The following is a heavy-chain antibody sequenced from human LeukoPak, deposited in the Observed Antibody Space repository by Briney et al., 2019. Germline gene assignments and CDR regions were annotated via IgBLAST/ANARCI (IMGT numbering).Heavy chain of an antibody. Sequence: GGSLRLSCAASGFTFSSYAMSWVRQAPGKGLEWVSAISGSGGSTYYAGSVKGRFTISRDNSKNTLYLQMNSLRAEDTAVYYCAKSPVGATGAFDIWGQGTMVTVSS. D-gene: IGHD1-26*01. V-gene: IGHV3-23*01. CDR2: ISGSGGST. CDR3: AKSPVGATGAFDI. J-gene: IGHJ3*02. CDR1: GFTFSSYA.